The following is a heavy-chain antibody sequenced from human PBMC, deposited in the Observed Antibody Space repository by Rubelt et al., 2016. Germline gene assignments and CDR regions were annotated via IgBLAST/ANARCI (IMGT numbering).Heavy chain of an antibody. V-gene: IGHV4-34*01. J-gene: IGHJ5*02. CDR1: GGSFSGYY. D-gene: IGHD2-2*01. CDR2: INHSGST. Sequence: QVQLQQWGAGLLKPSETLSLTCAVYGGSFSGYYWSWIRQPPGKGLEWIGEINHSGSTNYNPSLKMRVTLSVDTAKNQFSRRLSAVTAAETAVYYCARNIVVGPAATPPYNWFDPWGQGTLVTVSS. CDR3: ARNIVVGPAATPPYNWFDP.